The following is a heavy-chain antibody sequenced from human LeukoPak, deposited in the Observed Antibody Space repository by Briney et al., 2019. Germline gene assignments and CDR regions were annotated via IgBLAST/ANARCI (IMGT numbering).Heavy chain of an antibody. CDR1: GFTFSSQA. Sequence: PGGSLRLSCAASGFTFSSQAMSWVRQAPGKGLEWVPTISGSGGSTYYADSVKGRFTISRDNSKNTLHLQMNSLRAEDTAVHYCAKDVHPIVGAMSYWGQGTLVTVSS. CDR2: ISGSGGST. V-gene: IGHV3-23*01. CDR3: AKDVHPIVGAMSY. D-gene: IGHD1-26*01. J-gene: IGHJ4*02.